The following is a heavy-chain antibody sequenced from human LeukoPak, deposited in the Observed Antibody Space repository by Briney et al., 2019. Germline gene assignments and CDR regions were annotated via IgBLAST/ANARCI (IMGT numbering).Heavy chain of an antibody. V-gene: IGHV4-59*01. D-gene: IGHD4-17*01. Sequence: SETLSLTCTVSGGSISSYYWSWIRQPPGKGLEWIGYIYYSGSTNYNPSLKSRVTISVDTSKNQFSLKLSSVTAADTAVYYCARDNGDYVFDYWGQGTLVTVSS. CDR3: ARDNGDYVFDY. J-gene: IGHJ4*02. CDR1: GGSISSYY. CDR2: IYYSGST.